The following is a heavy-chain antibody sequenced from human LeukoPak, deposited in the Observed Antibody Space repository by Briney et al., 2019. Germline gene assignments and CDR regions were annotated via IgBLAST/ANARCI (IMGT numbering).Heavy chain of an antibody. Sequence: GGSLRLSCAASGFSFSGHWMNWVRQPPGKGLEWVAYIKADGSEKYYVDSVKGRFTISRDDAKRTVDLQMDNLRAEDTAIYYCAYFEYWGQGALVTVSS. J-gene: IGHJ4*02. CDR3: AYFEY. V-gene: IGHV3-7*05. CDR2: IKADGSEK. CDR1: GFSFSGHW.